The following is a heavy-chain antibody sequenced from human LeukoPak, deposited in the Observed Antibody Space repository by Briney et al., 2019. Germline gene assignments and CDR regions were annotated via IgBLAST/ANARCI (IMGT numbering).Heavy chain of an antibody. V-gene: IGHV4-30-2*01. CDR2: INHSGST. CDR3: ARMTTVTPRAFDI. J-gene: IGHJ3*02. Sequence: KPSQTLSLTCTVSGGSISSGGYYWSWIRQPPGQGLEWIGEINHSGSTNYNPSLKSRVTISVDTSKNQFSLKLSSVTAADTAVYYCARMTTVTPRAFDIWGQGTMVTVSS. D-gene: IGHD4-17*01. CDR1: GGSISSGGYY.